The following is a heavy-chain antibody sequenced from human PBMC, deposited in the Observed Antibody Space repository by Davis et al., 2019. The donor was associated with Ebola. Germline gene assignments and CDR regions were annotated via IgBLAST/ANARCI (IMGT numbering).Heavy chain of an antibody. CDR3: AKDANLVVVVPAAIPHAFDI. CDR1: GFTFSSYA. D-gene: IGHD2-2*01. J-gene: IGHJ3*02. V-gene: IGHV3-23*01. CDR2: ISGSGGST. Sequence: PGGSLRLSCAASGFTFSSYAMSWVRQAPGKGLEWVSAISGSGGSTYYADSVKGRFTISRDNSKNTLYLQMNSLRAEDTAVYYCAKDANLVVVVPAAIPHAFDIWGQGTMVTVSS.